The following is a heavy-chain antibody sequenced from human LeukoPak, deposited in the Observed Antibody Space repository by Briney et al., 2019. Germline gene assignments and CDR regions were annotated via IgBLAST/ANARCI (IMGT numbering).Heavy chain of an antibody. CDR1: GYTFTGYY. V-gene: IGHV1-2*02. J-gene: IGHJ4*02. CDR2: INPNSGGT. CDR3: ARVSGYDRVLDY. Sequence: LGASVKVSCKASGYTFTGYYMHWVRQAPGQGLEWMGWINPNSGGTNYAQKFQGRVTMTRDTSISTAYMELSRLRSDDTAVYYCARVSGYDRVLDYWGQGTLVTVSS. D-gene: IGHD5-12*01.